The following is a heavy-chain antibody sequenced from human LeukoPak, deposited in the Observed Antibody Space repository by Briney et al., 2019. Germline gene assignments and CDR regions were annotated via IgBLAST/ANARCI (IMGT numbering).Heavy chain of an antibody. CDR1: GFTFRSYG. CDR3: AKDVDGGGGHFPY. Sequence: GGSLRLSCAASGFTFRSYGMSWVRQAPGKGLEWVSVISGSGGSTYYADSVKGRFTISRDNSKNPLYLQMNSLRAEDPAVYYCAKDVDGGGGHFPYWGQGTLVTVSS. V-gene: IGHV3-23*01. CDR2: ISGSGGST. J-gene: IGHJ4*02. D-gene: IGHD3-16*01.